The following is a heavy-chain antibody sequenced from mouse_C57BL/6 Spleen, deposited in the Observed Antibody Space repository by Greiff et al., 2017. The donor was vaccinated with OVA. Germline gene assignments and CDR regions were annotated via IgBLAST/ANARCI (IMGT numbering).Heavy chain of an antibody. CDR2: IYPRSSNT. J-gene: IGHJ2*01. Sequence: QVQLQQSGAELARPGASVKLSCKASGYTFTSYGISWVKQRTGQGLEWIGEIYPRSSNTYYNEKFKGKATLTADKSSSTAYMELRSLTSEDSAVYFCARGTTVVPPYFDYWGQGTTLTVSS. CDR3: ARGTTVVPPYFDY. D-gene: IGHD1-1*01. CDR1: GYTFTSYG. V-gene: IGHV1-81*01.